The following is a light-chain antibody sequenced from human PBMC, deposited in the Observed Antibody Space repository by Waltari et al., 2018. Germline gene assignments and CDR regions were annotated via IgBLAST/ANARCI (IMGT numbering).Light chain of an antibody. CDR1: AFTKQY. CDR2: KDS. CDR3: LSADSTSTYGV. J-gene: IGLJ3*02. Sequence: SYELTQPPSLSVFPGQTARISCSGDAFTKQYGFWYQQRPGQAPVLVIYKDSERPSGAPERCSGSRSGTTVTLTISGVQAEDEGDYYCLSADSTSTYGVFGGGTKVTVL. V-gene: IGLV3-25*03.